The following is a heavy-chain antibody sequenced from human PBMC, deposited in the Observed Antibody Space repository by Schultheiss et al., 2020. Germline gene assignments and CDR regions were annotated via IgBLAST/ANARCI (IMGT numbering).Heavy chain of an antibody. D-gene: IGHD2-15*01. CDR2: ISYDGSNK. CDR1: GSALTDSL. J-gene: IGHJ6*02. Sequence: SLRLSCSLSGSALTDSLLTWVRQAPGKGLEWVAVISYDGSNKYYADSVKGRFTISRDDSKNTAYLQINSLKTEDTAVYYCTSSTYAYCSDGRCHSDYYYYGMDVWGQGTTVTVSS. CDR3: TSSTYAYCSDGRCHSDYYYYGMDV. V-gene: IGHV3-30-3*01.